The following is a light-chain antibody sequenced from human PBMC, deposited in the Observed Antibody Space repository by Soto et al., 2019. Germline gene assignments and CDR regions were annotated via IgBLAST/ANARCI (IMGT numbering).Light chain of an antibody. J-gene: IGKJ1*01. CDR2: GAS. CDR1: QSVSSSY. Sequence: IVLTQSPVTLSLSQGERATLSCRASQSVSSSYLAWYQQNRGQAPRLLIYGASSRAPGIPDRFGGSGSGTDFTLTISRLETEDFAVYYCQQYGSSRWTFGQGTKVDI. V-gene: IGKV3-20*01. CDR3: QQYGSSRWT.